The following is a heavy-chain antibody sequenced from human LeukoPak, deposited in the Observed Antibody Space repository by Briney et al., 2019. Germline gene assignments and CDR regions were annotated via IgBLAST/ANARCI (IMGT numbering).Heavy chain of an antibody. J-gene: IGHJ4*02. CDR1: GFTFSSYA. CDR2: ISGSDGST. V-gene: IGHV3-23*01. D-gene: IGHD3-16*01. CDR3: AKQAGGAFFDY. Sequence: GGSLRLSCAASGFTFSSYAMNWVRQAPGKGLEWVSAISGSDGSTHYADSVKGRFTISRDNSKTTLYLQVNSLRVEDTAVYYCAKQAGGAFFDYWGQGTLVTVSS.